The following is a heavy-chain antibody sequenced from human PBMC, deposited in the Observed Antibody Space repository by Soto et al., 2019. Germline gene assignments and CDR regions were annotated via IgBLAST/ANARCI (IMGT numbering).Heavy chain of an antibody. CDR1: GGSISSGGYY. D-gene: IGHD2-2*01. J-gene: IGHJ6*03. V-gene: IGHV4-31*03. CDR3: VRGGGDIVVVPAAGSSMDV. Sequence: SETLSLTCTVSGGSISSGGYYWSWIRQHPGKGMEWIGYIYYSGSTYYNPSLKSRVTISVDTSKNQFSLKLSSVTAADTAVYYFVRGGGDIVVVPAAGSSMDVWGKGTTVTVSS. CDR2: IYYSGST.